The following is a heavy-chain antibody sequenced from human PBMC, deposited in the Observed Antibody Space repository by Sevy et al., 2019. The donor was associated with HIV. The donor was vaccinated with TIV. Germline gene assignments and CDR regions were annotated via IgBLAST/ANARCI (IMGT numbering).Heavy chain of an antibody. D-gene: IGHD4-17*01. Sequence: GGSLRLSCVASGFAFSNYYAMHWVRQAPGEGLEWVALISYDGSDKYYADSVKGRFTISRDNFKNTLFLQMNSLTTEDTAVYYCARPRANYVDHYFFYAMDVWGQGTTDTVSS. V-gene: IGHV3-30-3*01. CDR1: GFAFSNYYA. J-gene: IGHJ6*02. CDR2: ISYDGSDK. CDR3: ARPRANYVDHYFFYAMDV.